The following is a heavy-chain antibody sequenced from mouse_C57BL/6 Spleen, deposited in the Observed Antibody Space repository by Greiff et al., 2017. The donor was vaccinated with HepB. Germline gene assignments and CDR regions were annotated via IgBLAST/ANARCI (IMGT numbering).Heavy chain of an antibody. Sequence: VKLMESGPGLVAPSQSLSITCTVSGFSLTSYGVHWVRQPPGKGLEWLVVIWSDGSTTYNSALKSRLSISKDNSKSQVFLKMNSLQTDDTAMYYCARHSVVAKPMDYWGQGTSVTVSS. CDR2: IWSDGST. CDR3: ARHSVVAKPMDY. J-gene: IGHJ4*01. D-gene: IGHD1-1*01. CDR1: GFSLTSYG. V-gene: IGHV2-6-1*01.